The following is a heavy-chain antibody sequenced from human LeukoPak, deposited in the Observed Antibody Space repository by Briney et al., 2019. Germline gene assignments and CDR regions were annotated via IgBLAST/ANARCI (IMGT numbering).Heavy chain of an antibody. CDR3: ARVESKGGMDV. CDR2: VHYTWNT. CDR1: GGSIGSYH. J-gene: IGHJ6*02. Sequence: SETLSLTCSVSGGSIGSYHWSWIRQPPGKGLEWIGHVHYTWNTKYNPSLTGRVSISLDRSKNQFSLSLSSLTAADTAVYYCARVESKGGMDVWGQGTTVIVSS. V-gene: IGHV4-59*01. D-gene: IGHD3-3*01.